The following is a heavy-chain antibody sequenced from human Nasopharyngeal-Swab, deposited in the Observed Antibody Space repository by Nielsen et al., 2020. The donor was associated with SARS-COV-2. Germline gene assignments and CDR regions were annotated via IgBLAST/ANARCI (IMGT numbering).Heavy chain of an antibody. V-gene: IGHV3-30*03. CDR2: ISYDGSNK. CDR1: GLSFRSYG. CDR3: ARGTIFGVVKRGPWDYYGMDV. Sequence: GESLKISCAASGLSFRSYGMHWVRQAPGKGLAWVAVISYDGSNKDYADSVKGRFTISRDNSENTLYLQTNSLRADDTAVYYCARGTIFGVVKRGPWDYYGMDVWGQGTTVTVSS. D-gene: IGHD3-3*01. J-gene: IGHJ6*02.